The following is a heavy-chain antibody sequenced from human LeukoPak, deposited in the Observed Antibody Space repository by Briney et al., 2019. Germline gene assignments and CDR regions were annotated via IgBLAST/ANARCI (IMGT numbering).Heavy chain of an antibody. CDR2: ITGSGGST. J-gene: IGHJ4*02. D-gene: IGHD2-8*01. V-gene: IGHV3-23*01. CDR1: GFVFSNYV. Sequence: QPGGSLRLSCAASGFVFSNYVMSWVRQAPGKGLEWVAAITGSGGSTYHADSVKGRFTISRDNSQNTLFLQMNNLRAEDAAVYYCVKGSTNARPYYFDYWGQGALITVSS. CDR3: VKGSTNARPYYFDY.